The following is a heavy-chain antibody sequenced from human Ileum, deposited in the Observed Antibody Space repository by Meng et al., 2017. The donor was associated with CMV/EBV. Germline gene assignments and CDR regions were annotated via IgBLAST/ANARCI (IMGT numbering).Heavy chain of an antibody. D-gene: IGHD7-27*01. CDR2: IYDDGST. CDR3: ATELGIERDS. Sequence: EGRLGECGGGLGRRGGSLRLSCAASGLTVSSNYMTWVRQAPGRGLEWISVIYDDGSTYSADSVKDRFTISRDISKNTLYLQMKNLRAEDTAIYYCATELGIERDSWGQGTLVTASS. CDR1: GLTVSSNY. V-gene: IGHV3-66*01. J-gene: IGHJ4*02.